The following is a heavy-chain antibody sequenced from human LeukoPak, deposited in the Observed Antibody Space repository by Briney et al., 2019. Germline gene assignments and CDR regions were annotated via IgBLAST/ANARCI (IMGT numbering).Heavy chain of an antibody. J-gene: IGHJ4*02. D-gene: IGHD2-2*01. V-gene: IGHV3-30*02. CDR2: IRYDGSNK. Sequence: PGGSLRLSCAASGSTFSSYGMHWVRQAPGKGLEWVAFIRYDGSNKYYADSVKGRFTISRDNSKNTLYLQMNSLRAEDTAVYYCAKDYDTPGVVPAANSYWGQGTLVTVSS. CDR1: GSTFSSYG. CDR3: AKDYDTPGVVPAANSY.